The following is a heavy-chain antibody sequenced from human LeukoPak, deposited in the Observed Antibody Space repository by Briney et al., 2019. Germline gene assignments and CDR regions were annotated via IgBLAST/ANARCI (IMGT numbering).Heavy chain of an antibody. CDR1: GGSMNSYY. CDR3: ARVSPRPRFDY. D-gene: IGHD1-14*01. V-gene: IGHV4-59*01. J-gene: IGHJ4*02. CDR2: IYYSGST. Sequence: KPSETLSLTCTVSGGSMNSYYWSWIRQPPGKGLEWIGYIYYSGSTNYNPSLKSRVTISVDTSKKQVSLKLSSVTAAHTAVYYCARVSPRPRFDYWGQGTLVTVSS.